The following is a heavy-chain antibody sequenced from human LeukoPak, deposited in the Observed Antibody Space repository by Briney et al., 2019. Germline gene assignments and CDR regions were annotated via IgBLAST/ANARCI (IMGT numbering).Heavy chain of an antibody. Sequence: SVKVSCKASGGTFSRYSISWVRQAPGQGLEWMGGTNPIVGATYYAQKFQGRVTISRDESTGTANMELSSLRPDDTAVYYCARGRVMNDYGGNILEYWGQGTLVTVSS. J-gene: IGHJ4*02. V-gene: IGHV1-69*13. CDR1: GGTFSRYS. CDR3: ARGRVMNDYGGNILEY. CDR2: TNPIVGAT. D-gene: IGHD4-23*01.